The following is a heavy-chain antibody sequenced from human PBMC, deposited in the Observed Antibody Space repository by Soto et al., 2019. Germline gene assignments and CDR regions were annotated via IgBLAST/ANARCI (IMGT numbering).Heavy chain of an antibody. CDR1: GFTFSSYA. V-gene: IGHV3-30-3*01. Sequence: GGSLRLSCAASGFTFSSYAMHWVRQAPGKGLEWVAVISYDGSNKYYADSVKGRFTISRDNSKNTLYLQMNSLRAEDTAVYYCARDRLVTMIVVVIPFFDYWGQGTLVTVSS. CDR2: ISYDGSNK. D-gene: IGHD3-22*01. J-gene: IGHJ4*02. CDR3: ARDRLVTMIVVVIPFFDY.